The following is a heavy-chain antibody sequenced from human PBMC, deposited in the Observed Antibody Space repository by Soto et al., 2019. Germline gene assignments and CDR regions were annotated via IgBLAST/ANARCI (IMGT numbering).Heavy chain of an antibody. CDR2: MNPINGAT. J-gene: IGHJ6*02. D-gene: IGHD6-13*01. CDR3: GRVASPRAPAGGTPDYYAMDV. CDR1: GYDFTAYD. V-gene: IGHV1-8*02. Sequence: ASVKVSFKASGYDFTAYDINWVRQASGQGLECMGWMNPINGATGTARRFQGRVSLSRNTATGTAYLELTSLRSDDKAVYYCGRVASPRAPAGGTPDYYAMDVWGQGTTVTVSS.